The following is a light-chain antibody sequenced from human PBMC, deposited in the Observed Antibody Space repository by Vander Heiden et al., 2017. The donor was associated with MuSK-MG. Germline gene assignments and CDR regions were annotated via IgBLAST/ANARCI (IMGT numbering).Light chain of an antibody. V-gene: IGLV2-14*03. J-gene: IGLJ3*02. CDR1: RSDVGGYDY. Sequence: QSALTHPASVSGSPGQPFTISCTGTRSDVGGYDYVSWYQQHPGKAPKLVIYDVSSRPLGVSNRFSGSKSGNTASLTITGLQAEDEADYYCTSYTSSSTLVLFGGGTKLTVL. CDR2: DVS. CDR3: TSYTSSSTLVL.